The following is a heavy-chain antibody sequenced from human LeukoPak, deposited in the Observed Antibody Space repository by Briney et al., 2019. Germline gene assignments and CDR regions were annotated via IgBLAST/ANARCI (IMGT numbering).Heavy chain of an antibody. V-gene: IGHV3-21*01. Sequence: GGSLRLSCAASGFTFSSYSMNWVRQAPGKGLEWVSSISSSSSYIYYADSVKGRFTISRDNAKNSLYLQMNSLRAEDTAVYYCAREIINIHPLIAAAGTDYWGQGTLVTVSS. D-gene: IGHD6-13*01. J-gene: IGHJ4*02. CDR1: GFTFSSYS. CDR3: AREIINIHPLIAAAGTDY. CDR2: ISSSSSYI.